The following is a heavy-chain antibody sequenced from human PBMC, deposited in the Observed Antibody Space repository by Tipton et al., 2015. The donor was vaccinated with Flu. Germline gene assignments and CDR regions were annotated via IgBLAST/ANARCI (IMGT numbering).Heavy chain of an antibody. CDR2: VYTSGSS. CDR1: RGSVSSGSYY. CDR3: ARARAPYYSYAMDV. Sequence: TLSLTCTVSRGSVSSGSYYWTWIRQPAGKGLEWIGRVYTSGSSSNYNPSLKSRVTVSLDTSKTQFSLKLTSVTAADTAVYYCARARAPYYSYAMDVWGQGTTDTVSS. V-gene: IGHV4-61*02. J-gene: IGHJ6*02.